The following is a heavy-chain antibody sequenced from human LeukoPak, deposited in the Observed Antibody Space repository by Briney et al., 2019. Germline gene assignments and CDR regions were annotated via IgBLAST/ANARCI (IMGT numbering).Heavy chain of an antibody. V-gene: IGHV4-59*01. CDR3: ARIVPYNYGYVDY. J-gene: IGHJ4*02. Sequence: PSETLSLTCTVSGGSISSSYWSWIRQPPGKGLELIGYIYVNGSGITNYNPSLKSRVTISVDTSKNQLSLKLSSVTAADTAVYYCARIVPYNYGYVDYWGQGTLVTVSS. D-gene: IGHD5-18*01. CDR2: IYVNGSGIT. CDR1: GGSISSSY.